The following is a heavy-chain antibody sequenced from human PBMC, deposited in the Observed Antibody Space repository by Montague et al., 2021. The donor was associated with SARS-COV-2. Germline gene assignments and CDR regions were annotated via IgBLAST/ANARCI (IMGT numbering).Heavy chain of an antibody. Sequence: VKPTQTLTLTCTFSGFSLSTSGMCVSWIRQPPGKALEWLALIDWDDDKFYSTSLKTRLTISKDTSKNQVVLTMTNMDPVDAATYYCARIWGATRGDAFDIWGQGTMVTVSS. CDR3: ARIWGATRGDAFDI. CDR1: GFSLSTSGMC. J-gene: IGHJ3*02. CDR2: IDWDDDK. V-gene: IGHV2-70*01. D-gene: IGHD1-26*01.